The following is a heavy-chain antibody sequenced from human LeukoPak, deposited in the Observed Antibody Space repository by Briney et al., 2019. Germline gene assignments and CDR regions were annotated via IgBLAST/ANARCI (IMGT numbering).Heavy chain of an antibody. CDR2: ISWNSGII. D-gene: IGHD3-10*01. Sequence: GRSLRLSCAASGFIFDDCAMHWVRQAPGKGLEWVSGISWNSGIIGYADSVRGRFTISRDNARNSLYLQMNSLRADDTALYYCAKGVTLLRGGPDYWGQGTLVTVSS. CDR1: GFIFDDCA. J-gene: IGHJ4*02. CDR3: AKGVTLLRGGPDY. V-gene: IGHV3-9*01.